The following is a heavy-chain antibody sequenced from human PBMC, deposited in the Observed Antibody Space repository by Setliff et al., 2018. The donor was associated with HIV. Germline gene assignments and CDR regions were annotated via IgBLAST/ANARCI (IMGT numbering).Heavy chain of an antibody. CDR3: ARHSGSGYYCKVGITARGEDNYYYHMDV. CDR1: GASMRSDEYY. V-gene: IGHV4-30-4*08. Sequence: PSETLSLTCTVSGASMRSDEYYWSWVRQPPGKGLEWIAYMYYSGRTYYNPSLQSRVTISVDTSKSQFSLDLSSVTATDTAVYYCARHSGSGYYCKVGITARGEDNYYYHMDVWGKGTTVTVSS. CDR2: MYYSGRT. J-gene: IGHJ6*03. D-gene: IGHD3-22*01.